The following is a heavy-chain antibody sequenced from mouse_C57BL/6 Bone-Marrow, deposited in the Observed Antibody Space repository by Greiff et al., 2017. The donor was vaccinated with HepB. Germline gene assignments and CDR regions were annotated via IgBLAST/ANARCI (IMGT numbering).Heavy chain of an antibody. CDR2: ILPGSGST. J-gene: IGHJ4*01. CDR1: GYTFTGYW. V-gene: IGHV1-9*01. Sequence: VQLQQSGAELMKPGASVKLSCKATGYTFTGYWIEWVKQRPGHGLEWIGEILPGSGSTNYNEKFKGKATFTADTSSNTAYMQLSSLTTEDSAIYYCAIRGEDDGYIYYYAMDYWGQGTSVTVSS. CDR3: AIRGEDDGYIYYYAMDY. D-gene: IGHD2-3*01.